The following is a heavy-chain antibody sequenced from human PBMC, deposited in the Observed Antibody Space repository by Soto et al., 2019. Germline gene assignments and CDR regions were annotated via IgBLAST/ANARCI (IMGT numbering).Heavy chain of an antibody. V-gene: IGHV1-24*01. CDR3: ATGPQWLVRGLYFDY. Sequence: ASVKVSCKVSGYTLTELSMHWVRQAPGKGLEWMGGFDPEDGETIYAQKFQGRVTMTEDTSTDTAYMELSSLRSEDTAVYYCATGPQWLVRGLYFDYWGQGTLVTVSS. CDR2: FDPEDGET. CDR1: GYTLTELS. J-gene: IGHJ4*02. D-gene: IGHD6-19*01.